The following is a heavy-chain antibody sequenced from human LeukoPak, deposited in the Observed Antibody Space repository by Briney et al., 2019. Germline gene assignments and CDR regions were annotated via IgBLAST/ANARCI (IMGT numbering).Heavy chain of an antibody. Sequence: GGSLRLSCAASGFTFSSYSMNWVRQAPGKGLEWVANIKQDGSEKYYVDSVKGRFTISRDNAKNSLYLQMNSLRAEDTAVYYCASFGSGWYSAYYYYYMDVWGKGTTVTVSS. CDR3: ASFGSGWYSAYYYYYMDV. V-gene: IGHV3-7*01. D-gene: IGHD6-19*01. CDR2: IKQDGSEK. J-gene: IGHJ6*03. CDR1: GFTFSSYS.